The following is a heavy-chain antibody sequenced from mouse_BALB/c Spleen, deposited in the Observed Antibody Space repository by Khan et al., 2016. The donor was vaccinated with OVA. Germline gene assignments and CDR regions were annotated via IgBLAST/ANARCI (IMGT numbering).Heavy chain of an antibody. D-gene: IGHD1-1*01. V-gene: IGHV3-2*02. Sequence: LQQSGPGLVKPSQSLSLTCTVTGYSITSDYAWNWIRQFPGNKLEWMGYISYRGSTNYNPSLKGRISITRDTSRNQFFLQLNSVTTEDTATXYCARRYYYGQWYFDVWGAGTTVTVSS. J-gene: IGHJ1*01. CDR2: ISYRGST. CDR3: ARRYYYGQWYFDV. CDR1: GYSITSDYA.